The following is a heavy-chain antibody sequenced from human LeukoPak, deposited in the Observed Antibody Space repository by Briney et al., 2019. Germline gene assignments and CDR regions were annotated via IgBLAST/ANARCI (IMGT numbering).Heavy chain of an antibody. CDR1: GFTFDDFA. J-gene: IGHJ6*02. CDR2: ISWNSGII. Sequence: QTGGSLRLSCTASGFTFDDFAIHWVRQAPGKGLEWVAGISWNSGIIVYVDSVKGRFTISRDNAKNSLYLQMNSLRAEDTAVYYCAREPHYDFWSGLREKAYYGMDVWGQGTTVTVSS. D-gene: IGHD3-3*01. CDR3: AREPHYDFWSGLREKAYYGMDV. V-gene: IGHV3-9*01.